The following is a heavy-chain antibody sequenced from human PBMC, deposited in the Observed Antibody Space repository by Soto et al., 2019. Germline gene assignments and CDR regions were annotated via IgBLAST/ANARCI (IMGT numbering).Heavy chain of an antibody. Sequence: EVQLLESGGGLIQPGGSLRLSCAASGFTFSSYAMSWVRQAPGKGLEGVSGISGSGGSTYHADSVKGRFTISRDNSKNTLYLQMNSLGAEDTAVYFCAKARAFPVATSPFDFWGQGALVTVSS. CDR3: AKARAFPVATSPFDF. CDR2: ISGSGGST. J-gene: IGHJ4*02. V-gene: IGHV3-23*01. CDR1: GFTFSSYA. D-gene: IGHD6-19*01.